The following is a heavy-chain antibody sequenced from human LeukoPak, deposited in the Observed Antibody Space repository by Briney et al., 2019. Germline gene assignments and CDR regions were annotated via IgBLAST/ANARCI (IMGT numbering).Heavy chain of an antibody. V-gene: IGHV3-23*01. CDR2: ISSSGGST. CDR1: GFTFSSYA. J-gene: IGHJ4*02. Sequence: GGSLRLSCAASGFTFSSYAMTWVRQAPGKGLEWVSTISSSGGSTYNADSVKGRFTISRANSKNTLYLQMNSLRAEDTAVYSCAKARLGRGDCCPFEFWGRGTLVTVSS. CDR3: AKARLGRGDCCPFEF. D-gene: IGHD2-21*02.